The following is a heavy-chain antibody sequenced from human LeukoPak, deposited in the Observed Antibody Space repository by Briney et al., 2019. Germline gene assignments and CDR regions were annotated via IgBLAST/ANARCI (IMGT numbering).Heavy chain of an antibody. CDR2: IYYSGST. V-gene: IGHV4-59*01. J-gene: IGHJ6*02. Sequence: SETLSLTCTVSGGSISSYYWSWIRQPPGKGLEWIGYIYYSGSTNYNPSLESRVTISVDTSKNQFSLKLSSVTAADTAVYYCARDRLIAAADDYYYYGMDVWGQGTTVTVSS. CDR3: ARDRLIAAADDYYYYGMDV. CDR1: GGSISSYY. D-gene: IGHD6-13*01.